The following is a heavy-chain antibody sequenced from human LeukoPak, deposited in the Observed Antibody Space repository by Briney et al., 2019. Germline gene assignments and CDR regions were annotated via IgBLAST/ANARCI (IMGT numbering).Heavy chain of an antibody. CDR3: ARAGYGDPHFDF. V-gene: IGHV3-15*01. CDR2: IKSKTDGGTT. Sequence: GGSLRLSCAASGFTFSDAWMTWVRQAPGKGLEWVGRIKSKTDGGTTDYAAPVKGRFTISRDDSENTLYLQMSSLKTEDTAACYCARAGYGDPHFDFWGQGTLVTVSS. D-gene: IGHD4-17*01. CDR1: GFTFSDAW. J-gene: IGHJ4*02.